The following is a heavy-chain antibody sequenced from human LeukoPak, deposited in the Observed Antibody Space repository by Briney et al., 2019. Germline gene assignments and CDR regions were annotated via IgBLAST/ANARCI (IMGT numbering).Heavy chain of an antibody. CDR1: GVSISGYY. D-gene: IGHD2-8*02. V-gene: IGHV4-59*01. CDR2: IYDTGST. Sequence: SETLTLTCSVSGVSISGYYRTWIRQPPGKGLEWIGYIYDTGSTNYNPSLKSRVTMSVDTSKNQFSLNLSSVTAADTAMYYCARAVKSGTYCVAGLGYWGQGTLVTVSS. J-gene: IGHJ4*02. CDR3: ARAVKSGTYCVAGLGY.